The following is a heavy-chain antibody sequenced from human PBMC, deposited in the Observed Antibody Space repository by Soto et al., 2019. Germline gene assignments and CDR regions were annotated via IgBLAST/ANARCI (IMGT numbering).Heavy chain of an antibody. CDR3: VKDLGLLYDFWSGYDFDY. V-gene: IGHV3-23*01. Sequence: GGSLRLSCAASGFTFSSYAMSWVRQAPGKGLEWVSAISGSGGSTYYADSVKGRFTISRDNSKNTLYLQMNSLRAEDTAVYYCVKDLGLLYDFWSGYDFDYWGQGTLVTVSS. J-gene: IGHJ4*02. D-gene: IGHD3-3*01. CDR1: GFTFSSYA. CDR2: ISGSGGST.